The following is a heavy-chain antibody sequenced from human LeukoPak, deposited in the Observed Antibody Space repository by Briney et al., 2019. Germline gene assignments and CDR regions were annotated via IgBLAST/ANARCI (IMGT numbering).Heavy chain of an antibody. V-gene: IGHV3-30*09. D-gene: IGHD1-1*01. Sequence: PGRSLRLPCAAAGFTFNNYAMHWVRQAPGKGLEFLAVISHDGNDKYYADSVKGRFAVSRDNSKKTLFLQMNSLRTEDTAVYYCASDMGGVGNLEYWGQGALVTVSS. J-gene: IGHJ4*02. CDR2: ISHDGNDK. CDR1: GFTFNNYA. CDR3: ASDMGGVGNLEY.